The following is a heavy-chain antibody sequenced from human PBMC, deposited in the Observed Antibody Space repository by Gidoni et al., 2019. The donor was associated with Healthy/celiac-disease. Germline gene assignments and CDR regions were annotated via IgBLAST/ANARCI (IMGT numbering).Heavy chain of an antibody. Sequence: QLQLQESGPGLVKPSGTLSLTCAVSGGSISSSNCWSWVRQPPGKGLEWIGEIYHSGSTNYNPSLKSRVTISVDKSKNQFSLKLSSVTAADTAVYYCARATGVYYDILTGYLRWFDPWGQGTLVTVSS. D-gene: IGHD3-9*01. V-gene: IGHV4-4*02. CDR3: ARATGVYYDILTGYLRWFDP. CDR1: GGSISSSNC. J-gene: IGHJ5*02. CDR2: IYHSGST.